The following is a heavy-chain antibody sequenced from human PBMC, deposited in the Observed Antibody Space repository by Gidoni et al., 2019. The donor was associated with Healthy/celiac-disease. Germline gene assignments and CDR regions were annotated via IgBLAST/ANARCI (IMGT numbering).Heavy chain of an antibody. Sequence: QVQLQQSGPGLVKPSQTLSLTCAISGDSVPSNSAAWNWIRQSPSRGLEWLGRTYHRSKWYNDYAVSVKSRITINPDTSKNQFSLQLNSVTPEDTAVYYCARERGAERWLQFKSSFDYWGQGTLVTVSS. D-gene: IGHD5-12*01. CDR1: GDSVPSNSAA. CDR2: TYHRSKWYN. CDR3: ARERGAERWLQFKSSFDY. V-gene: IGHV6-1*01. J-gene: IGHJ4*02.